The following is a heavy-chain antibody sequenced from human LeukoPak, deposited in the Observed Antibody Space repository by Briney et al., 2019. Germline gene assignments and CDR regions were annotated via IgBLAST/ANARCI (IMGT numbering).Heavy chain of an antibody. V-gene: IGHV1-8*01. CDR1: GYTFNSYD. CDR2: MNPNSGNT. J-gene: IGHJ5*02. Sequence: ASVKVSCKASGYTFNSYDINWVRQATGQGLEWMGWMNPNSGNTGYAQKFQGRVTMTRNSSISTAYMELTSLRSEDTAVYYCAREKSGSWSYLEYNWLDPWGQGTLVTVSS. D-gene: IGHD6-13*01. CDR3: AREKSGSWSYLEYNWLDP.